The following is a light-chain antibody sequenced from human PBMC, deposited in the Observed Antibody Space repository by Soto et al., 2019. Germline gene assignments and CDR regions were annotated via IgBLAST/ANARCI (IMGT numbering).Light chain of an antibody. Sequence: DIQMTQSPSSVSASVGDRVTITCRASQGINSWLAWYQQKPGKAPKLLIYSTSNLQSGVPSRFSGSGSGTDFHLTITSLQPEDFATYFCQQSESLPLTFGGGTKVEIK. J-gene: IGKJ4*01. V-gene: IGKV1D-12*01. CDR2: STS. CDR1: QGINSW. CDR3: QQSESLPLT.